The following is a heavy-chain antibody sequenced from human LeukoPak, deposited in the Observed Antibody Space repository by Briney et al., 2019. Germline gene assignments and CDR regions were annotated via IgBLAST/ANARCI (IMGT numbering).Heavy chain of an antibody. V-gene: IGHV3-23*01. CDR2: ISGSGDST. D-gene: IGHD6-13*01. CDR3: ARDSSTSNYYYGMDV. CDR1: GFAFSSYT. Sequence: GGSLRLSCAASGFAFSSYTMNWVRQAPGKGLAWVSGISGSGDSTYYADSVKGRFTVSRDNSKNTLYLQLNSLRAEDTAVYYCARDSSTSNYYYGMDVWGQGTTVTVS. J-gene: IGHJ6*02.